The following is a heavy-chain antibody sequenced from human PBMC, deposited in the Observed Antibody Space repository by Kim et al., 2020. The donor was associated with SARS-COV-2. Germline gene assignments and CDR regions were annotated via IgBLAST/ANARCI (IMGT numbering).Heavy chain of an antibody. Sequence: GGSLRLSCAASGFTFSNFGIHWVRQAPGKGLEWVAVIWYDGSKKYYADSVKGRFTISRDNSKNALYLQMNSLRAEDTAVYYCARDPVYSTTWYPGYRGQGTLVTVSS. CDR1: GFTFSNFG. CDR2: IWYDGSKK. D-gene: IGHD6-13*01. V-gene: IGHV3-33*01. J-gene: IGHJ4*02. CDR3: ARDPVYSTTWYPGY.